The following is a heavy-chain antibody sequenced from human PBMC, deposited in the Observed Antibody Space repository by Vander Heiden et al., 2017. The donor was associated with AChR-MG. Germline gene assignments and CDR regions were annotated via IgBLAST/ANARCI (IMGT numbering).Heavy chain of an antibody. Sequence: VQLFESGGGLVPPGGSLSLSCAASGFTFRSYAMSWVRQAPGKGLGWVSAISGSGGSTYDEDSVKGRFTITRDNSKNTLYRQMNSLRAEDTAVYDCAGFSLGYLREYWGQGTLVTVSS. J-gene: IGHJ4*02. CDR2: ISGSGGST. V-gene: IGHV3-23*01. CDR3: AGFSLGYLREY. D-gene: IGHD3-10*01. CDR1: GFTFRSYA.